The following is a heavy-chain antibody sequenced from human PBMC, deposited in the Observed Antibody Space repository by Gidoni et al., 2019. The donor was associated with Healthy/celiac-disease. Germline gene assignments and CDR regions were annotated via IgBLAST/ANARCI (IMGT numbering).Heavy chain of an antibody. D-gene: IGHD7-27*01. CDR2: ISSSSSYI. J-gene: IGHJ3*02. CDR3: ARDPENWGYDAFDI. Sequence: EVQLVESGGGLVKPGGSLRLSCAASGFTFSSYSMNWVRQAPGKGLEWVSSISSSSSYISYADSVKGRFTISRDNAKNSLYLQMNSLRAEDTAVYYCARDPENWGYDAFDIWGQGTMVTVSS. CDR1: GFTFSSYS. V-gene: IGHV3-21*01.